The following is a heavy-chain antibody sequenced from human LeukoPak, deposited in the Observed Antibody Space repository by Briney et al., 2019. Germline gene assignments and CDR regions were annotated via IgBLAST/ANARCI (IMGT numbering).Heavy chain of an antibody. CDR3: ATSPPLHYSGSYETLDY. V-gene: IGHV3-30-3*01. J-gene: IGHJ4*02. Sequence: GGSLRLSCAASGFTSSTYTMHWVRQAPGKGPEWVTFISYDGGKKYNADSVKGRFTISRDNSKNTLYLQMDNLRTEDTAVYYCATSPPLHYSGSYETLDYWGQGTLVTVSS. CDR1: GFTSSTYT. D-gene: IGHD1-26*01. CDR2: ISYDGGKK.